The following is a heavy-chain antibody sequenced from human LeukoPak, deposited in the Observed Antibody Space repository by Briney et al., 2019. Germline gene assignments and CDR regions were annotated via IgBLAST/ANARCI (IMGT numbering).Heavy chain of an antibody. J-gene: IGHJ6*02. CDR1: GFTFSSYA. CDR2: ISYDGSNK. D-gene: IGHD6-13*01. Sequence: GGSLRLSCAASGFTFSSYAMHWVRQAPGKGLEWVAVISYDGSNKYYADSVKGRFTISRDNSKNTLYLQMNSLRAEDTAVYYCARDVATAEVGGYYYGMDVWGQGTTVTASS. V-gene: IGHV3-30-3*01. CDR3: ARDVATAEVGGYYYGMDV.